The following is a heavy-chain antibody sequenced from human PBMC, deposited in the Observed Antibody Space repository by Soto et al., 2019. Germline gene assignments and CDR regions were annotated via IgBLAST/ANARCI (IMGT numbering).Heavy chain of an antibody. Sequence: QVQLVESGGGVVQPGRSLRLSCAASGFTFSTYAMHWVRQAPGKGLEWVAIISYDGRNKYYVDSVKGRFTISRDNSKNTLYLQMNSLRAEDTAVYYCARGLGGYDYFDYWGQGTLVSVSS. CDR2: ISYDGRNK. CDR3: ARGLGGYDYFDY. J-gene: IGHJ4*02. V-gene: IGHV3-30-3*01. CDR1: GFTFSTYA. D-gene: IGHD5-12*01.